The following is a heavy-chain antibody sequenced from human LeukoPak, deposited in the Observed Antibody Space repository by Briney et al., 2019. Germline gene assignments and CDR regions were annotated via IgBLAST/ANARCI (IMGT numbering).Heavy chain of an antibody. Sequence: GGSLRLSCAASGFTFSSYEMNWVRQAPGKGLEWVSYISSSGSTIYYAESVKGRFTISRDNAKNSLYLQMNSLRAEDTAVYYCAELGITMIGGVWGKGTTVTISS. CDR2: ISSSGSTI. V-gene: IGHV3-48*03. D-gene: IGHD3-10*02. CDR3: AELGITMIGGV. J-gene: IGHJ6*04. CDR1: GFTFSSYE.